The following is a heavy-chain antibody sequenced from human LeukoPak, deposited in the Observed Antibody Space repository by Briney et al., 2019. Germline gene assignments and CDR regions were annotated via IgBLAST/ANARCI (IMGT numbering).Heavy chain of an antibody. Sequence: GGSLRLSCAASGFTFSSYEMNWVRQAPGKGLEWVSYISSSGSTIYYAESVKGRFTISRDNAKNSLYLQMNSLRAEDTAVYYCAELGITMIGGVWGKGTTVTISS. CDR2: ISSSGSTI. V-gene: IGHV3-48*03. D-gene: IGHD3-10*02. CDR3: AELGITMIGGV. J-gene: IGHJ6*04. CDR1: GFTFSSYE.